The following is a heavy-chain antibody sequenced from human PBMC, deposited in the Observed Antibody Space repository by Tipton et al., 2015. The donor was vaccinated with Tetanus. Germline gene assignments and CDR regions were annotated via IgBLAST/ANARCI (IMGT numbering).Heavy chain of an antibody. Sequence: TLSLTCAVYGGSIGSGGNYWSWIRQHPGKGLEWIGNIYYSGSTYYNPSLKSRVTISVDTSTNQFSLKLSSVTAADTAVYYCARDGSGFGGSYDYWGQGTLVTVSS. CDR2: IYYSGST. D-gene: IGHD1-26*01. CDR3: ARDGSGFGGSYDY. J-gene: IGHJ4*02. CDR1: GGSIGSGGNY. V-gene: IGHV4-31*11.